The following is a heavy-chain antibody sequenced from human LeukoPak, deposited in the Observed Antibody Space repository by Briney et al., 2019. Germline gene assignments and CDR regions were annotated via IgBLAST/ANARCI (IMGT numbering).Heavy chain of an antibody. D-gene: IGHD3-22*01. CDR3: ARGQEYYYDSSAYSKFDY. CDR1: GFTFSSYA. CDR2: ISGSGGST. J-gene: IGHJ4*02. Sequence: PGGSLRLSCAASGFTFSSYAMSWVRQAPGKGLEWVSAISGSGGSTYHADSVKGRFTISRDNSKNTLYLQMNSLRAEDTALYYCARGQEYYYDSSAYSKFDYWGQGTLVTVSS. V-gene: IGHV3-23*01.